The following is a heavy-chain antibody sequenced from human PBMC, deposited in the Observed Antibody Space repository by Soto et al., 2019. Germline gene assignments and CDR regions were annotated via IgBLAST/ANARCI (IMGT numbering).Heavy chain of an antibody. J-gene: IGHJ4*02. V-gene: IGHV3-9*01. CDR1: GFTFDDYA. CDR2: ISWNSGSI. D-gene: IGHD4-4*01. Sequence: EVQLVESGGGLVQPGRSLRLSCAGSGFTFDDYAMHWVRQAPGQGLEWVSGISWNSGSIGYADSVKGRFTISRDNAKNSLYLQMNSLRAEDTALYYWAKAPGSNYEVMDDYWGQGTLVTVSS. CDR3: AKAPGSNYEVMDDY.